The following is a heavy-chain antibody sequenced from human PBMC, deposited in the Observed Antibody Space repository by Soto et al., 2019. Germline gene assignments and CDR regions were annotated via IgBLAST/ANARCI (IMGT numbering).Heavy chain of an antibody. CDR2: TYYRSKWSN. Sequence: SQTLSLTCVISGDSVSSNSAAWNWLRQSPSRGLEWLGRTYYRSKWSNDYALSVKGRITINPDTSKDQFSLLLNSLTPEDTAVYYCARGYAFDIWGQGTRVTVSS. V-gene: IGHV6-1*01. J-gene: IGHJ3*02. CDR3: ARGYAFDI. CDR1: GDSVSSNSAA.